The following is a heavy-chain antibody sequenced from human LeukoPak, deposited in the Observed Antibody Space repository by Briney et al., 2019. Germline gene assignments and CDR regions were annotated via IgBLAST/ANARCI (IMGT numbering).Heavy chain of an antibody. CDR1: GASVSSGGYY. V-gene: IGHV4-61*08. CDR2: IYYSGST. J-gene: IGHJ4*02. CDR3: ARRGGAGRSFDY. D-gene: IGHD2-21*01. Sequence: PSETLSLTCTVSGASVSSGGYYWSWIRQPPGKGLEWIGNIYYSGSTNYNPSLKSRVTISVDTSKNQFSLKVSSVTAADTAVYYCARRGGAGRSFDYWGQGTPVTVSS.